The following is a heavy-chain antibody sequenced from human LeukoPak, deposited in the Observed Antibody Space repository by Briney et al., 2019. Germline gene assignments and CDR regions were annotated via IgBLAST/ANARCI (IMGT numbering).Heavy chain of an antibody. CDR2: IYYSGST. CDR3: ARLIVGATYYYYYYMDV. J-gene: IGHJ6*03. D-gene: IGHD1-26*01. Sequence: KASETLSLTCTVSGGSISSYYWNWIRQPPGKGLEWIGYIYYSGSTNYNPSLKSRVTISVDTSKNQFSLRLSSVTAADTAVYYCARLIVGATYYYYYYMDVWGKGTTVTVSS. CDR1: GGSISSYY. V-gene: IGHV4-59*01.